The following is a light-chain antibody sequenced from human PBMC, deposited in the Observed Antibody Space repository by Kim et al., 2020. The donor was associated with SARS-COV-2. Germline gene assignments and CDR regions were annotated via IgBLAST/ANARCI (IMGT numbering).Light chain of an antibody. J-gene: IGLJ3*02. CDR3: QVWDSSSDHRGV. Sequence: PGKTARITWGGNNMGSKSVHWYQQKPGQAPVLVIYYDSDRPSGIPERFSGSNSGNTATLTISRVEAGDEADYYCQVWDSSSDHRGVFGGGTKLTVL. CDR2: YDS. CDR1: NMGSKS. V-gene: IGLV3-21*04.